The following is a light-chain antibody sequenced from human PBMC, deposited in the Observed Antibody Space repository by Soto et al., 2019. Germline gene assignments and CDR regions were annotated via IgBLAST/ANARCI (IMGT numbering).Light chain of an antibody. CDR2: GTT. CDR3: QQYNNWPLT. V-gene: IGKV3-15*01. Sequence: EIVMTQSPATLSVSPGKIPTLSCRANHRVSISLAFNQQQPGQAPMMHIYGTTIRATCNPARFSGSGSVTEFTLTISSLQSEDFAVYYCQQYNNWPLTFGAGTKVDIK. J-gene: IGKJ4*01. CDR1: HRVSIS.